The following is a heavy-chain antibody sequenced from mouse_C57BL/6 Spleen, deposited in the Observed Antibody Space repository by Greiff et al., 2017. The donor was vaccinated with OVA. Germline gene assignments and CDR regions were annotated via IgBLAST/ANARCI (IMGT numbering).Heavy chain of an antibody. CDR1: GFTFSSYG. Sequence: EVKVVESGGDLVKPGGSLKLSCAASGFTFSSYGMSWVRQTPDKRLEWVATISSGGSYTYYPDSVKGRFTISRDNAKNTLYLQMSSLKSEDTAMYYCARHGDYGSSIDYWGQVTTLTVSS. CDR3: ARHGDYGSSIDY. D-gene: IGHD1-1*01. V-gene: IGHV5-6*01. CDR2: ISSGGSYT. J-gene: IGHJ2*01.